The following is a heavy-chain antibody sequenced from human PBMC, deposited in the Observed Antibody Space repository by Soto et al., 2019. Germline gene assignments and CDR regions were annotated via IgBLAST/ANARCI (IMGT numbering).Heavy chain of an antibody. Sequence: GESLKISCTGRGYAFTSYWIAWVRQMPGKGLEWMGIIYPGDSDTRYSPSFQGQVTISADKSITTAYLQWSSLKASDTAMYYCARGYCTTSICDPWFDPWGQGTLVTVSS. D-gene: IGHD2-8*01. CDR3: ARGYCTTSICDPWFDP. CDR2: IYPGDSDT. V-gene: IGHV5-51*01. CDR1: GYAFTSYW. J-gene: IGHJ5*02.